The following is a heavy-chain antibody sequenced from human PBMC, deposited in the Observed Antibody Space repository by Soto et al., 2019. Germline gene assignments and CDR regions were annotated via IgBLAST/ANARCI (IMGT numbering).Heavy chain of an antibody. CDR3: ARARYSSSPGWGYYYYYGMDV. J-gene: IGHJ6*02. CDR1: GYTFTGYY. CDR2: INPNSGGT. Sequence: ASVKVSCKASGYTFTGYYMHWVRQAPGQGLEWMGWINPNSGGTNYAQKFQGWVTMTRDTSISTAYMELSRLRSDDTAVYYCARARYSSSPGWGYYYYYGMDVWGQGTTVTVSS. V-gene: IGHV1-2*04. D-gene: IGHD6-6*01.